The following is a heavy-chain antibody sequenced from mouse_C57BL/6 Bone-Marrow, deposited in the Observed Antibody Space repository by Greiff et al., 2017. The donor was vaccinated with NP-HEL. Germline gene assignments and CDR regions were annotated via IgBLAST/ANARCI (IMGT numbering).Heavy chain of an antibody. J-gene: IGHJ4*01. D-gene: IGHD2-3*01. CDR3: ARQGGYYLYYYAMDY. V-gene: IGHV2-6-1*01. Sequence: QVQLKESGPGLVAPSQSLSITCTVSGFSLTSYGVHWVRQPPGKGLEWLVVIWSDGSTTYNSALKSRLSISKDNSKSQVFLKMNSLQTDDTAMYYCARQGGYYLYYYAMDYWGQGTSVTVSS. CDR1: GFSLTSYG. CDR2: IWSDGST.